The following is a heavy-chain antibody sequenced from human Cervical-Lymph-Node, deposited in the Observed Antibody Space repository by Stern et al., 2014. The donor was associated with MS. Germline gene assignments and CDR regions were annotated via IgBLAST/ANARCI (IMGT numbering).Heavy chain of an antibody. D-gene: IGHD4-17*01. V-gene: IGHV1-69*01. CDR3: ARVHDTYGFGMDV. J-gene: IGHJ6*02. Sequence: MQLVESGAEVKKPGSSVKGSCKASGYTFSSYAINWVRQAPGQGLEWIGGVIPIFGTASYAQNFQGRVTITADESTRTASMELSSLRSEDTAVYYCARVHDTYGFGMDVWGQGTTVTVSS. CDR2: VIPIFGTA. CDR1: GYTFSSYA.